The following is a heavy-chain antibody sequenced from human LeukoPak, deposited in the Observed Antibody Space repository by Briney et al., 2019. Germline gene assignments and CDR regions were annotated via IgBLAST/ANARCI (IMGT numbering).Heavy chain of an antibody. CDR1: GFTFSSSA. Sequence: GGSLRLSCVASGFTFSSSAMNWVRQAPGKGLEGVSSLSGSATSTYYADSVKGRCTISRDNSKNTLYLQVNSLRAEDTAVYYCAKDSSSYRYFDYWGQGTLVTVSS. CDR3: AKDSSSYRYFDY. J-gene: IGHJ4*02. CDR2: LSGSATST. D-gene: IGHD6-13*01. V-gene: IGHV3-23*01.